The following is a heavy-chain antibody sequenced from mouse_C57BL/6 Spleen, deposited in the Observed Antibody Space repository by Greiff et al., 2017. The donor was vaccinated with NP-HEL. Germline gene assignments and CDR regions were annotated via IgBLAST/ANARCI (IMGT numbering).Heavy chain of an antibody. CDR3: ARSDYPYFDY. Sequence: EVQLQQSGPELVKPGASVKISCKASGYTFTDYYMNWVKQSHGKSLEWIGDINPNNGGTSYNQKFKGKATLTVGKSSSTAYMELRSLTSEDSAVYYCARSDYPYFDYWGQGTTLTVSS. CDR2: INPNNGGT. J-gene: IGHJ2*01. CDR1: GYTFTDYY. V-gene: IGHV1-26*01. D-gene: IGHD1-1*02.